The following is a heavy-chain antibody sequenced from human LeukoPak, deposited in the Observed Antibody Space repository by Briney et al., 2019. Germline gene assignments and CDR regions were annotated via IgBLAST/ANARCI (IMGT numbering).Heavy chain of an antibody. CDR3: AKETGYSSGWSHIDY. CDR1: GFTFDDYA. V-gene: IGHV3-9*01. J-gene: IGHJ4*02. Sequence: GGSLRLSCAASGFTFDDYAMHWVRQVPGKGLEWVSVISWNSGSIGYADSVKGRFTISRDNSKNTLYLQMNSLRAEDTAVYYCAKETGYSSGWSHIDYWGQGTLVTVSS. D-gene: IGHD6-19*01. CDR2: ISWNSGSI.